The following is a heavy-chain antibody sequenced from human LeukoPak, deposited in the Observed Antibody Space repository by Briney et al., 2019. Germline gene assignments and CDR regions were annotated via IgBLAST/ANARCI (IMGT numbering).Heavy chain of an antibody. J-gene: IGHJ3*02. CDR2: ISYDGSNK. CDR1: GFTFSSYG. V-gene: IGHV3-30*18. D-gene: IGHD5-12*01. Sequence: PGGSLRLSCAASGFTFSSYGMHWVRQAPGKGLEWVAVISYDGSNKYYADSVKGRFTISRDNSKNTLYLQMNSLRAEDTAVYYCAKDYGRLRLKAPDAFDIWGQGTMVTVSS. CDR3: AKDYGRLRLKAPDAFDI.